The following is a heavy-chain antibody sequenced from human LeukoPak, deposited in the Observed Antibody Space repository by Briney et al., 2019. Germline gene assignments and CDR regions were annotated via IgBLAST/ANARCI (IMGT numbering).Heavy chain of an antibody. D-gene: IGHD6-13*01. CDR1: GGSISNFY. Sequence: PSETLSLTCTVSGGSISNFYWSWIRQPAGKTLEWIGRIYSSGSTNYNPSLKSRVTMSLDTSKNQFSLKPSSVTAADTAVYFCAXETTGAGTARPFDYWGQGTLVTVSS. CDR2: IYSSGST. J-gene: IGHJ4*02. CDR3: AXETTGAGTARPFDY. V-gene: IGHV4-4*07.